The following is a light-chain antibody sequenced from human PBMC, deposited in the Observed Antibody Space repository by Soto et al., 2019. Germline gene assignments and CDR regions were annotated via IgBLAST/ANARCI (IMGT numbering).Light chain of an antibody. J-gene: IGKJ1*01. Sequence: EIVMTQSPATLSLSPGDGATLSCRASQTVGNNYLAWYQQRPGQAPRLLIHGASSRATGIPDRFSGSGAGTEFTLTIGRLEPEDFAVYYCQQYGSSPRTFGQGTKVDIK. CDR1: QTVGNNY. CDR2: GAS. V-gene: IGKV3-20*01. CDR3: QQYGSSPRT.